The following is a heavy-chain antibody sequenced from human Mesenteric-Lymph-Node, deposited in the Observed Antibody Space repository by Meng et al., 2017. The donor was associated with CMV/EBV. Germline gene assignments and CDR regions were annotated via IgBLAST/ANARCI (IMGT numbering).Heavy chain of an antibody. CDR3: ARDLWGPRLSSPQYYYYGMDV. Sequence: VSCKASGYTFTSYYMHWVRQAPGQGLEWMGIINPSGGSTSYAQKFQGRVTMTRDTSTSTVYMELSSLRSEDTAVYYCARDLWGPRLSSPQYYYYGMDVWGQGTTVTVSS. V-gene: IGHV1-46*01. CDR2: INPSGGST. J-gene: IGHJ6*02. CDR1: GYTFTSYY. D-gene: IGHD3-16*01.